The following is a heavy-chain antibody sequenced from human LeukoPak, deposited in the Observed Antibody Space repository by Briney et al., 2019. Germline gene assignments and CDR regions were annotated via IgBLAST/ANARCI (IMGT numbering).Heavy chain of an antibody. CDR3: ARHPPYYDFWSGYLDV. Sequence: SETLSLTCTVSGGSISSYYWSWIRQPPGKGLEWIGYIYYSGSTNYNPSLKSRVTISVDTSKNQFSLKLSSVTAADTAVYYCARHPPYYDFWSGYLDVWGKGTTVTVSS. J-gene: IGHJ6*04. D-gene: IGHD3-3*01. V-gene: IGHV4-59*08. CDR1: GGSISSYY. CDR2: IYYSGST.